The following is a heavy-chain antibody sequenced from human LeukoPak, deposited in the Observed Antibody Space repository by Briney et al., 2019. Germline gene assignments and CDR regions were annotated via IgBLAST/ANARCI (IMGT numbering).Heavy chain of an antibody. CDR2: ISGSGGST. CDR3: AKEGSSSWYLREAAWFDP. CDR1: GFTFSSYA. J-gene: IGHJ5*02. D-gene: IGHD6-13*01. Sequence: GGSLRLSCAASGFTFSSYAMSWVRQAPGKGLEWVSAISGSGGSTYYADSVKGRFTISRDNSKNTLYLQMNSLRAEDTAVYYCAKEGSSSWYLREAAWFDPWGQGTLVTVSS. V-gene: IGHV3-23*01.